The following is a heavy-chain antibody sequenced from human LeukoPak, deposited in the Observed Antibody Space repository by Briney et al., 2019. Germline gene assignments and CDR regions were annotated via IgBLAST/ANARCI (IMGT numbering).Heavy chain of an antibody. D-gene: IGHD6-13*01. J-gene: IGHJ4*02. CDR2: MNPNSGNT. Sequence: ASGKLSCKASGYTFTNYDINWVRQASGQGLGWMGWMNPNSGNTGYAQKFQGRVTMTRSPSISTAYMELSSLESEDTAVYYCARGRGGSSGHRRLDYWGQGTQVTVSS. V-gene: IGHV1-8*01. CDR1: GYTFTNYD. CDR3: ARGRGGSSGHRRLDY.